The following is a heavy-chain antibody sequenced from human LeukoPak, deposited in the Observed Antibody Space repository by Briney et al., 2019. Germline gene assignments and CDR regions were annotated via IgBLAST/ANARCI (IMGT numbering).Heavy chain of an antibody. CDR1: GGSISSYY. CDR2: IYYSGST. Sequence: SETLSLTCTVSGGSISSYYWSWIRQPPGKGLEWIGYIYYSGSTNYNPSLKSRVTMSVDTSKNQFSLKLSSVTAADTAVYYCARDPRYSSGWYYFDYWGQGTLVTVSS. CDR3: ARDPRYSSGWYYFDY. D-gene: IGHD6-19*01. J-gene: IGHJ4*02. V-gene: IGHV4-59*12.